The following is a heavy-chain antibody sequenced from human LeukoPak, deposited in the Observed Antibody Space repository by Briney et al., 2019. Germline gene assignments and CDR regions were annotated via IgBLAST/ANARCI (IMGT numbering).Heavy chain of an antibody. J-gene: IGHJ4*02. CDR1: GFTFSSYG. V-gene: IGHV3-33*06. CDR2: IWYDGSNK. CDR3: AKGEWYYYDSSGLPFDY. Sequence: GRSLRLSCAASGFTFSSYGMHWVRQAPGKGLEWVAVIWYDGSNKYYADSVKGRFTISRDNSKNTLYLQMNSLRAEDTAVYYCAKGEWYYYDSSGLPFDYWGQGTLVTASS. D-gene: IGHD3-22*01.